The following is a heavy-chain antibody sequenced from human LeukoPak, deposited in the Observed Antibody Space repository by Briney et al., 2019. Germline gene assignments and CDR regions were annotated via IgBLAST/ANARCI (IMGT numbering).Heavy chain of an antibody. D-gene: IGHD6-19*01. Sequence: GGSLRLXCAASGFTFSSYAMSWVRQAPGKALEWVSAISGSGGSTYYADSVKGRFTISRDNSKNTLYLQMNSLRAEDTAVYYCAKPGGWYGNSYAFDIWGQGTMVTVSS. CDR3: AKPGGWYGNSYAFDI. CDR1: GFTFSSYA. V-gene: IGHV3-23*01. CDR2: ISGSGGST. J-gene: IGHJ3*02.